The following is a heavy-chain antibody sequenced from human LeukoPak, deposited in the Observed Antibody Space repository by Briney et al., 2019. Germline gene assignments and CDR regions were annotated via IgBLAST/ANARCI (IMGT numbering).Heavy chain of an antibody. J-gene: IGHJ6*02. Sequence: GGSLRLSCAASGFTFSSYAMSWVRQAPGKGLEWVSAISGSGGSTYYADSVKGRFTISRDNSKNTLYLQVNSLRAEDTAVYYCANQHGDYVRYYYGMDVWGQGTTVTVSS. V-gene: IGHV3-23*01. CDR1: GFTFSSYA. CDR3: ANQHGDYVRYYYGMDV. CDR2: ISGSGGST. D-gene: IGHD4-17*01.